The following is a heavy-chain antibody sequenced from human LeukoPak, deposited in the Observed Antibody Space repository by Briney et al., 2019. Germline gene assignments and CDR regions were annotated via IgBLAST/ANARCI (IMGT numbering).Heavy chain of an antibody. J-gene: IGHJ6*03. CDR1: GYTFTSYD. CDR3: ARPPRYYYYMDV. Sequence: ASVKLSCKASGYTFTSYDINWVRQATGQGLEWMGWMNPNSGNTGYAQKFQGRVTMTRNTSISTAYMELSSLRSEDTAVYYCARPPRYYYYMDVWGKGTTVTVSS. V-gene: IGHV1-8*01. CDR2: MNPNSGNT.